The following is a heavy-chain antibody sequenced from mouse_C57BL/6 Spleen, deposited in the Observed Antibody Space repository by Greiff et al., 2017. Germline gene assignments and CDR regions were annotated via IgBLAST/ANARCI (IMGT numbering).Heavy chain of an antibody. D-gene: IGHD1-1*01. CDR3: ARPITTVVDYYAMDY. J-gene: IGHJ4*01. Sequence: QVQLQQPGAELVKPGASVKMSCKASGYTFTSYWITWVKQRPGQGLEWIGDIYPGSGSTNYNEKFKSKATLTVDTSSSTAYMQLSSLTSEDSAVYYCARPITTVVDYYAMDYWGQGTSVTVSS. CDR2: IYPGSGST. CDR1: GYTFTSYW. V-gene: IGHV1-55*01.